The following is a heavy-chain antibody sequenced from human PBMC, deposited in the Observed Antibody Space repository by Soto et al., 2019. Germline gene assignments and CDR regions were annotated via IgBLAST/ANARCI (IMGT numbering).Heavy chain of an antibody. CDR3: ARGYVVVVAADFDY. V-gene: IGHV3-30-3*01. J-gene: IGHJ4*02. CDR2: ISYDGSNK. CDR1: GFTFSSYA. Sequence: QVQLVESGGGVVQPGRSLRLSCAASGFTFSSYAMHWVRQAPGKGLEWVAVISYDGSNKYYADSVKGRFTNSRDNSKNTLYLQMNSLRAEDTAVYYCARGYVVVVAADFDYWGQGTLVTVSS. D-gene: IGHD2-15*01.